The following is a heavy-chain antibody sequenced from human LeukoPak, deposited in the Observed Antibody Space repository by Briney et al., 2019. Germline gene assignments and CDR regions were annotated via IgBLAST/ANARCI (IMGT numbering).Heavy chain of an antibody. CDR3: ARARREWPIDG. Sequence: SETLSLTCTVSGGSISSSSYYWGWIRQPPGKGLEWIGSIYYSGRTYYNPSLKSRVTISVDTSKNQFSLKLSSVTAADTAVYCCARARREWPIDGGGQGTLVTVSS. V-gene: IGHV4-39*01. J-gene: IGHJ4*02. D-gene: IGHD3-3*01. CDR1: GGSISSSSYY. CDR2: IYYSGRT.